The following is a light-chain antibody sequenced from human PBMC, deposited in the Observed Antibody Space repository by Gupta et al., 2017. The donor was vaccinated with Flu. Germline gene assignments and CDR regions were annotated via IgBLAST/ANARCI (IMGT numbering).Light chain of an antibody. CDR1: NIGSKS. Sequence: SFVLTQPPSVSVAPGKTAKITCAGNNIGSKSVHWYQQKPGQAPQLVVYDDSDRPSGIPERISGSNSGDTATLTISAVEAGDEADYYCHLWYTTHDLRDGDHRHVIFGGGTKLTVL. V-gene: IGLV3-21*03. CDR2: DDS. J-gene: IGLJ2*01. CDR3: HLWYTTHDLRDGDHRHVI.